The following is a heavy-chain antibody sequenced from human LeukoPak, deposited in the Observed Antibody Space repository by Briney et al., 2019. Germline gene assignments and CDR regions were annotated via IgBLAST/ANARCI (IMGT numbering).Heavy chain of an antibody. J-gene: IGHJ4*02. D-gene: IGHD6-19*01. Sequence: GGSLRLSCAASGFTVSSNYMGWVRQAPGKGLEWVSVIYSGGSTYYADSVKGRFTISRDNSKNTLYLQMNSLRAEDTAVYYCARVIAVARAFDYWGQGTLVTVSS. V-gene: IGHV3-53*01. CDR3: ARVIAVARAFDY. CDR1: GFTVSSNY. CDR2: IYSGGST.